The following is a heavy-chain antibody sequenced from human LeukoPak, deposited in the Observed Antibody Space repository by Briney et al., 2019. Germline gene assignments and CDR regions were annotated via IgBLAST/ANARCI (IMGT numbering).Heavy chain of an antibody. CDR3: ASLDILTGYYARRGTYFDY. Sequence: APVKVSCKASGYTFTSYYIHWVRQAPGQGLEWMGVINPSGASTIYAQKFQGRVTMTRDMSTSTVYMELSSLRSEDTAVYYCASLDILTGYYARRGTYFDYWGQGTLVTVSS. J-gene: IGHJ4*02. V-gene: IGHV1-46*01. CDR2: INPSGAST. D-gene: IGHD3-9*01. CDR1: GYTFTSYY.